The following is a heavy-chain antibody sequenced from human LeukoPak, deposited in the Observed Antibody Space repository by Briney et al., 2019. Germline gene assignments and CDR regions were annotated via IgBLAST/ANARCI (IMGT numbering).Heavy chain of an antibody. J-gene: IGHJ1*01. CDR3: ARNRYSSGWPEYFQD. Sequence: SGPTLVNSTQTLTLTCTFSGFSLSTSGMCVSWIRQPPGKAVECLARIDWDDDQYYSTSLKTRLTISKDTSKNQVVLTMTNMDPVDTATYYCARNRYSSGWPEYFQDWGQGTLVTVSS. V-gene: IGHV2-70*11. CDR2: IDWDDDQ. D-gene: IGHD6-19*01. CDR1: GFSLSTSGMC.